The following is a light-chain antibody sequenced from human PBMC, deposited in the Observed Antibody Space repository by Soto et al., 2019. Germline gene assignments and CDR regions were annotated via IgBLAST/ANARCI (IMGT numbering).Light chain of an antibody. Sequence: QTVVTQEPSFSLSPAGTVTLTCGLTSGSVSTTYYPRWYQQTPGQAPRTLIYITNLPSSGVPARFSGSIRGNKAALTITGAQDDDESDYHCMLYMGGGLVVFGGGTKLTVL. J-gene: IGLJ2*01. CDR3: MLYMGGGLVV. V-gene: IGLV8-61*01. CDR1: SGSVSTTYY. CDR2: ITN.